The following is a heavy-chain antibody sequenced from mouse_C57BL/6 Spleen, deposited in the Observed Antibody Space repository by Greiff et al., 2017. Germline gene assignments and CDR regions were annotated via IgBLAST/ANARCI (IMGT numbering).Heavy chain of an antibody. CDR2: INPYNGGT. Sequence: EVKLQQSGPVLVKPGASVKMSCKASGYTFTDYYMNWVKQSHGKSLEWIGVINPYNGGTSYNQKFKGKATLTVDKSSSTAYMELNSLTSEDSAVYYCARGTTVVARDYWGQGTSVTVSS. J-gene: IGHJ4*01. CDR1: GYTFTDYY. V-gene: IGHV1-19*01. CDR3: ARGTTVVARDY. D-gene: IGHD1-1*01.